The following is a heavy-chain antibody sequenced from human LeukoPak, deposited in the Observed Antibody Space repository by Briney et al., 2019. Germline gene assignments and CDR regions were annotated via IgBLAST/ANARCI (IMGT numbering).Heavy chain of an antibody. CDR3: AKDRVVVAATGDFDH. D-gene: IGHD2-15*01. CDR2: IISGGGHT. Sequence: GGSLRLSCAASGFTFSSYAMTWVRQAPGKGLEWVSTIISGGGHTYYGDSVKGRFSISRDNSKNTLYLQMNSLRAEDTAVYYCAKDRVVVAATGDFDHWGQGTLVTVSS. J-gene: IGHJ4*02. V-gene: IGHV3-23*01. CDR1: GFTFSSYA.